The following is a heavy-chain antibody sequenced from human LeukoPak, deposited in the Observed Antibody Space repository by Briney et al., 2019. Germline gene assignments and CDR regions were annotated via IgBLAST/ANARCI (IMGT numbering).Heavy chain of an antibody. CDR1: GGSISSYY. CDR3: ARTGGPTYSSSWYI. J-gene: IGHJ3*02. V-gene: IGHV4-59*01. D-gene: IGHD6-13*01. Sequence: SETLSLTCTVSGGSISSYYWSWIRQPPGKGLEWIGYIYDSGSTNYNPSLKSRVTISVDTSKNQFSLKLSSVTAADTAVYYCARTGGPTYSSSWYIWGQGTVVTVSS. CDR2: IYDSGST.